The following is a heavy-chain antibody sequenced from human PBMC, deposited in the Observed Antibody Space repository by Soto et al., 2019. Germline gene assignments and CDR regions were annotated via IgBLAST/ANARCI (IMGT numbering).Heavy chain of an antibody. CDR1: GGTFSSYA. J-gene: IGHJ3*02. Sequence: QVQLVQSGAEVKKPGSSVKVSCKASGGTFSSYAISWVRQAPGQGLEWMGWYIRIFGTANYEQKFQGRVTITADDSTSTVDMELGSLISDNTAVYYCERPYYYDSSGYDAFDIRGQGTIVTDTS. D-gene: IGHD3-22*01. CDR3: ERPYYYDSSGYDAFDI. V-gene: IGHV1-69*01. CDR2: YIRIFGTA.